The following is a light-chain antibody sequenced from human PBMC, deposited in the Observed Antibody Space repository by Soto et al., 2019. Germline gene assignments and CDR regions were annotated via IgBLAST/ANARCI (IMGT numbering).Light chain of an antibody. J-gene: IGLJ2*01. CDR1: SSNIGNNY. V-gene: IGLV1-51*02. Sequence: QPVLTQPPSVSAAPGQKVTISCSGSSSNIGNNYVSWYQHLPGTAPKLLIHENYKRPSGIPDRISGSKSGTSATLGITGRQTGDEADYYCGAWDSSLTTVVFGGGTKLTVL. CDR3: GAWDSSLTTVV. CDR2: ENY.